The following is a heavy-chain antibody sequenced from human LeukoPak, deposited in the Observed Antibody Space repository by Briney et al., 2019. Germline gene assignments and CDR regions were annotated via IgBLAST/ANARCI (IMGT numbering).Heavy chain of an antibody. V-gene: IGHV3-30*01. Sequence: PGGSLRLSCAASGFTFSSYAMHWVRQAPGKGLEWVAVISYDGSNKYYAYSVKGRFTISSDNSKNTLYLQMNRLRAEVTAVYYCASLYDFWSGPLSYYYMDVWGKGTTVTVSS. J-gene: IGHJ6*03. CDR1: GFTFSSYA. CDR3: ASLYDFWSGPLSYYYMDV. D-gene: IGHD3-3*01. CDR2: ISYDGSNK.